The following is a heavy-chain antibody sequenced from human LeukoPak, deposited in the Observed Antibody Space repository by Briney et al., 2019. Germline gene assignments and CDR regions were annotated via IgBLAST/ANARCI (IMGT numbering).Heavy chain of an antibody. CDR2: IYYSGST. J-gene: IGHJ5*02. D-gene: IGHD6-19*01. Sequence: SETLSLTCTVSGGSISSYYWSWIRQPPGKGLEWIGYIYYSGSTNYNPSLKSRVTISVDTSKNQFSLKLSSVTAADTAVYYCVRDRHSSGWPNWFDPWGQGTLVTVSS. V-gene: IGHV4-59*01. CDR3: VRDRHSSGWPNWFDP. CDR1: GGSISSYY.